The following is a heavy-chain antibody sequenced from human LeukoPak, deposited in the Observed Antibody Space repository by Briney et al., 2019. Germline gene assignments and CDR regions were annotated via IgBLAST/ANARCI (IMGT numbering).Heavy chain of an antibody. CDR1: GFTFSSHG. CDR3: ARDSPYGGNSFFWYFDL. V-gene: IGHV3-21*01. CDR2: ISSSSSYI. Sequence: GGSLRLSCAASGFTFSSHGMNWVRQAPGKGLEWVSSISSSSSYIYYADSVKGRFTISRDNAKNSLYLQMNSLRAEDTAVYYCARDSPYGGNSFFWYFDLWGRGTLVTVSS. D-gene: IGHD4-23*01. J-gene: IGHJ2*01.